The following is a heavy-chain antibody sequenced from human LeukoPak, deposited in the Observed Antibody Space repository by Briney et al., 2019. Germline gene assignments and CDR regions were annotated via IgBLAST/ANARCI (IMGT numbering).Heavy chain of an antibody. Sequence: GGSLRLSCAASGFTFSSYVMHWVRQAPGKGLEWVAVISYDGSNKYYADSVKGRFTISRDNSKNTLYLQMNSLRAEDTAVYYCARGGDDFWSGYFDYWGQGTLVTVSS. CDR3: ARGGDDFWSGYFDY. V-gene: IGHV3-30-3*01. CDR2: ISYDGSNK. D-gene: IGHD3-3*01. J-gene: IGHJ4*02. CDR1: GFTFSSYV.